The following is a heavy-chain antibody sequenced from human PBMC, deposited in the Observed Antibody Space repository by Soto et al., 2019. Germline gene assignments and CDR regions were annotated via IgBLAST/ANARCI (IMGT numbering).Heavy chain of an antibody. V-gene: IGHV4-59*08. J-gene: IGHJ4*02. Sequence: PSETLSLTCTVSGGSISSYYWSWIRQPPGKGLEWIGYIYYSGSTNYNPSLKSRVTISVDTSKNQFSLKLSSVTAADTAVYYCACRARRGDYMDYWGQGTLVTVSS. CDR3: ACRARRGDYMDY. CDR2: IYYSGST. D-gene: IGHD4-17*01. CDR1: GGSISSYY.